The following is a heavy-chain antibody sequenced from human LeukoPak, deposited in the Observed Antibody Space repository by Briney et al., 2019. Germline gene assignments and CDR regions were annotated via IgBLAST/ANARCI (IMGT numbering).Heavy chain of an antibody. J-gene: IGHJ4*02. D-gene: IGHD1-14*01. CDR2: ISASGGST. V-gene: IGHV3-23*01. CDR1: GFTFSNFG. Sequence: GGTLRLSCAASGFTFSNFGMSWVRQAPGKGLEWVSSISASGGSTYYADSVKGRFTISRDNSKNTLYLQMNSLRAEDTAVYYCAKATGYLLWGQGTLVTVSS. CDR3: AKATGYLL.